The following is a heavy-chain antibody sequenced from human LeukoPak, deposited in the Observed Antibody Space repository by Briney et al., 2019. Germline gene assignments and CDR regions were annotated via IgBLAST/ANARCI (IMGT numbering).Heavy chain of an antibody. Sequence: GGSLRLSCVASGFTFDDYAMHWVRQAPGKGLEWVSGISWNSGSIGYADSVKGRFTISRDNAKNSLYLQMNSPRAEDTALYYCAKDRSSSWYGSFDIWGQGTMVTVSS. V-gene: IGHV3-9*01. D-gene: IGHD6-13*01. CDR2: ISWNSGSI. CDR3: AKDRSSSWYGSFDI. J-gene: IGHJ3*02. CDR1: GFTFDDYA.